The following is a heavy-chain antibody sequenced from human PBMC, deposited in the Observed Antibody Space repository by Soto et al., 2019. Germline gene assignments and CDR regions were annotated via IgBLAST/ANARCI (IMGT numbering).Heavy chain of an antibody. CDR3: AREFVLRFLEWPDHFDY. Sequence: PGGSLRLSCAASGFTFSSYAMHWVRQAPGKGLEWVAVISYDGSNKYYADTVKGRFTISRDNSKNTLYLQMNSLRAEDTAVYYCAREFVLRFLEWPDHFDYWGQGTLVTVSS. V-gene: IGHV3-30-3*01. CDR1: GFTFSSYA. J-gene: IGHJ4*02. CDR2: ISYDGSNK. D-gene: IGHD3-3*01.